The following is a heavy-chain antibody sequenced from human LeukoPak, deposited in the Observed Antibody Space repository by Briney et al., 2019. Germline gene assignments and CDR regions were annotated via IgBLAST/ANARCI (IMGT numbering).Heavy chain of an antibody. CDR1: GYTFTSYG. Sequence: GASVKVSCKASGYTFTSYGISWVRQAPGHGLEWMGWISAYNGNTNYAQKLQGRVTMTTDTSTSTAYMELRSLRSDDTAVYYCARAVVAGTLSLGDFDYWGQGTLVTVSS. J-gene: IGHJ4*02. D-gene: IGHD6-19*01. CDR2: ISAYNGNT. V-gene: IGHV1-18*01. CDR3: ARAVVAGTLSLGDFDY.